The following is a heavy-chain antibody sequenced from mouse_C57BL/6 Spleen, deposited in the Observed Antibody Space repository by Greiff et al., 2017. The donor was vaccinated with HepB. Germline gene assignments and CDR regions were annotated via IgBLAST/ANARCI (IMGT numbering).Heavy chain of an antibody. D-gene: IGHD2-5*01. J-gene: IGHJ3*01. Sequence: QVQLQQPGAELVRPGSSVKLSCKASGYTFTSYWMDWVTQRPGQGLEWIGNIYPSDSETHYNQKFKDKATLTVDKSSSTAYMHLSSLTSEDSAVYYCARECYSNWGFAYWGQGTLVTVSA. CDR2: IYPSDSET. CDR1: GYTFTSYW. CDR3: ARECYSNWGFAY. V-gene: IGHV1-61*01.